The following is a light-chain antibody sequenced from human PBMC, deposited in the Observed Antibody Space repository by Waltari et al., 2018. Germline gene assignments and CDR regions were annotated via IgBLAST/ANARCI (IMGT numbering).Light chain of an antibody. J-gene: IGLJ2*01. CDR2: DVT. Sequence: QSALTQPRSVSGSPGQSVTISCTGTRSDAGGYNFVSWYQQHPGTAPKLIISDVTKRPAGVPDRFSGSKSGNTASLTISGLQAEDEADYYCSSYAGNYVAFGGGTKLTVL. CDR3: SSYAGNYVA. V-gene: IGLV2-11*01. CDR1: RSDAGGYNF.